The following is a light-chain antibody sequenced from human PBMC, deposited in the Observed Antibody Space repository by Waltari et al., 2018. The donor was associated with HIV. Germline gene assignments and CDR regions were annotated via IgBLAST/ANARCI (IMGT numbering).Light chain of an antibody. Sequence: QSALTQPASVSGFLVQSINISCPGISTDCRFYLFFSWYQQNPGKIPRLIIFDINNRPPGVSDHFSGSRSGNSASLTVSGLQSGDEAHYYCASNRLDYTLIFGGGTKLTVL. V-gene: IGLV2-14*03. CDR1: STDCRFYLF. CDR3: ASNRLDYTLI. J-gene: IGLJ2*01. CDR2: DIN.